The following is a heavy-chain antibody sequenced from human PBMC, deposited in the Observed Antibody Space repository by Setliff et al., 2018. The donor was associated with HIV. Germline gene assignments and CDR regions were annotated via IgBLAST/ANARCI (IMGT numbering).Heavy chain of an antibody. CDR1: GGSITSSSSY. Sequence: PSETLSLTCTVPGGSITSSSSYWGWIRQPPGKGLEWIGSMFYSGSTSYNPSLKSRVTISVDTSKKQLSLKLSSVTAADTAVYYCARQYYGSGNYHYYMDDWGKGTTVTVSS. CDR2: MFYSGST. CDR3: ARQYYGSGNYHYYMDD. D-gene: IGHD3-10*01. J-gene: IGHJ6*03. V-gene: IGHV4-39*01.